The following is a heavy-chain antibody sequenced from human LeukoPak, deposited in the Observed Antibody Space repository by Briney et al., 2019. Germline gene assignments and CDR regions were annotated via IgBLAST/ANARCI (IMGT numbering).Heavy chain of an antibody. CDR1: GFTSSSYS. CDR2: ISSSSSYI. Sequence: GGSLRLSCAASGFTSSSYSMNWVRQAPGKGLEWVSSISSSSSYIYYADSVKGRFTISRDNAKNSLYLQMNSLRAEDTAVYYCAREVGSRASLDYWGQGTLVTVSS. CDR3: AREVGSRASLDY. V-gene: IGHV3-21*01. D-gene: IGHD1-26*01. J-gene: IGHJ4*02.